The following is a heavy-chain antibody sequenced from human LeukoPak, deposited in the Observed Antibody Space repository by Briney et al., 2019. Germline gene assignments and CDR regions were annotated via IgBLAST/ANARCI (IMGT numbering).Heavy chain of an antibody. CDR2: ISGSGATI. CDR3: AKAPSVRQSERYFDS. CDR1: GFTFSTYA. Sequence: GGSLRLSCAGPGFTFSTYAMTWVRQAPGKGLEWVSIISGSGATIYYADFVKGRFTISRDNSKSTLYLQMNSLQAEDTAVYYCAKAPSVRQSERYFDSWGQGTLVTVSS. V-gene: IGHV3-23*01. D-gene: IGHD3-16*02. J-gene: IGHJ4*02.